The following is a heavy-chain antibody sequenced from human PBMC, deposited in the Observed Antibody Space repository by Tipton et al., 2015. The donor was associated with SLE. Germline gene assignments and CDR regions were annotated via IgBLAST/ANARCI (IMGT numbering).Heavy chain of an antibody. CDR1: GFTFSNAW. CDR3: AKLLSDILTGVDY. J-gene: IGHJ4*02. CDR2: IKSKTDGGTT. Sequence: SLRLSCAASGFTFSNAWMSWVRQAPGKGLEWVGRIKSKTDGGTTDYAAPVKGRFTISRDDSKNTLYLQMNSLRAEDTAVYYCAKLLSDILTGVDYWGQGTLVTVSS. V-gene: IGHV3-15*01. D-gene: IGHD3-9*01.